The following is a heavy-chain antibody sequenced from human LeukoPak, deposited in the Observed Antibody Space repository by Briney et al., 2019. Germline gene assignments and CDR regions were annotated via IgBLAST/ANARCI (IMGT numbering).Heavy chain of an antibody. Sequence: PSETLSLTCAVYDGSFSGYYWSWIRQPPGKGLEWIGEINHSGSTNYNPSLKSRVTISVDTSKNQFSLKLSSVTAADRAVYYCARDAQTASWAMHLDYWGQGTLVTVSS. J-gene: IGHJ4*02. CDR1: DGSFSGYY. CDR2: INHSGST. D-gene: IGHD2-2*01. V-gene: IGHV4-34*01. CDR3: ARDAQTASWAMHLDY.